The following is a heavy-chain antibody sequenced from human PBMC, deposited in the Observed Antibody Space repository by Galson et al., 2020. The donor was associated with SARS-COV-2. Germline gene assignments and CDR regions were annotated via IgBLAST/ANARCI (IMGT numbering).Heavy chain of an antibody. CDR3: ARLAEILGTIDS. CDR1: GYSISSGYY. D-gene: IGHD1-26*01. CDR2: IYHSGST. Sequence: SETLSLTCAASGYSISSGYYWGWIRPPPGKGLEWIGNIYHSGSTYYNPSLKSRVTISVDTSKNQFSLKLRSVTAPDTAVYYCARLAEILGTIDSWGQGTLVTVSS. J-gene: IGHJ4*02. V-gene: IGHV4-38-2*01.